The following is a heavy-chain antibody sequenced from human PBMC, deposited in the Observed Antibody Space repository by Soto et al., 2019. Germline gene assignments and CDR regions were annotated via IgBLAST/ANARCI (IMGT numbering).Heavy chain of an antibody. CDR2: IYYSGTT. V-gene: IGHV4-31*03. Sequence: SETLSLTCTVSGASVNYGGYYWGWVRQRPGMGLEWIAYIYYSGTTSFNPSLRSRLSISVDTSKNQFSLSLTSVTAADTAVYFCARVRPPPSSTVATYYFDYWGQGTLVTVSS. CDR3: ARVRPPPSSTVATYYFDY. J-gene: IGHJ4*02. D-gene: IGHD5-12*01. CDR1: GASVNYGGYY.